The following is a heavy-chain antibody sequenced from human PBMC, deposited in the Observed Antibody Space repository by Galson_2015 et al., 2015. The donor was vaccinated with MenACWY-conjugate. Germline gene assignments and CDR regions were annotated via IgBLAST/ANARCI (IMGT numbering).Heavy chain of an antibody. CDR2: IKSKPDGSAT. CDR3: TTLTMIIIHDDY. Sequence: SLRLSCAASEFTLSNAWMDWVRQAPGKGLEWVGIIKSKPDGSATDYAAPVKGRFTISRDDSKNTLYLQMNSLKTEDTAVYYCTTLTMIIIHDDYWGQGTLVTVSS. V-gene: IGHV3-15*01. J-gene: IGHJ4*02. D-gene: IGHD3-22*01. CDR1: EFTLSNAW.